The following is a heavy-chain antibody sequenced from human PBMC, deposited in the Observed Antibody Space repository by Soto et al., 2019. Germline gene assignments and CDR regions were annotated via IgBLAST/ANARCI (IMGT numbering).Heavy chain of an antibody. CDR3: ASQYGGYGWFDT. CDR1: GFTFSSYS. CDR2: ISSNGGST. D-gene: IGHD2-15*01. J-gene: IGHJ5*02. V-gene: IGHV3-64*04. Sequence: GGSLRLSCVASGFTFSSYSMHWVRQAPGKGLEYVSAISSNGGSTYYADSVRGRFTISRYNSKNTLYLQMNSLRAEDTAVYYCASQYGGYGWFDTWGQGTPVTVSS.